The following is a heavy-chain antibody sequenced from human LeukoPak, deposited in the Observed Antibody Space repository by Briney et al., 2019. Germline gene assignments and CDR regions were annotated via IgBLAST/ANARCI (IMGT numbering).Heavy chain of an antibody. Sequence: GSVKVSCKASGYTFTSYDINWVRQAPGEGVEWMGWMNTKSGNTAYAQKFQGRFTLTSNTSIRTAYMELSSLRSQDTAVYYCARGRDDYGDRDAFDIWGQGTMVTVSS. CDR3: ARGRDDYGDRDAFDI. V-gene: IGHV1-8*01. CDR2: MNTKSGNT. D-gene: IGHD4-17*01. J-gene: IGHJ3*02. CDR1: GYTFTSYD.